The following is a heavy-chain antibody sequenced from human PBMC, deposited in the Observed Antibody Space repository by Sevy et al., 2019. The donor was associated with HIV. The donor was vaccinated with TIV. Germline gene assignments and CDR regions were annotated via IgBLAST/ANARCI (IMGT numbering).Heavy chain of an antibody. Sequence: GGSLRLPCAASGFTFSSYGMHWVRQAPGKGLEWVAVIWYDGSNKYYADSVKGRFTISRDNSKNTLYLQMNSLRAEDTAVYYCARDPTYSSGWYGVLRYFYYGMDVWGQGTTVTVSS. D-gene: IGHD6-19*01. J-gene: IGHJ6*02. CDR2: IWYDGSNK. CDR1: GFTFSSYG. V-gene: IGHV3-33*01. CDR3: ARDPTYSSGWYGVLRYFYYGMDV.